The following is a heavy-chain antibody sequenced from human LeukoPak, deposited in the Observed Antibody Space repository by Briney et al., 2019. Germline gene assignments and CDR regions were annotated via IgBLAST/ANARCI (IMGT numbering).Heavy chain of an antibody. CDR1: GFTFSSYG. CDR2: ISYDGSNK. J-gene: IGHJ4*02. V-gene: IGHV3-30*18. CDR3: AKDESDVGPPDY. Sequence: GRSLRLSCAASGFTFSSYGMHWVRQAPGKGLEWVAVISYDGSNKYYADSVKGRFTISRDNSKNTLYLQMNSLRAEDTAVYYCAKDESDVGPPDYWGQGTLVTVSS.